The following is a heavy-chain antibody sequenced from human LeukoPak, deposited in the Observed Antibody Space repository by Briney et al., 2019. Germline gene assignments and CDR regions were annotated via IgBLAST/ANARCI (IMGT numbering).Heavy chain of an antibody. CDR1: GGSISSSSYY. D-gene: IGHD5-24*01. Sequence: SETLSLTCTVSGGSISSSSYYWGWIRQPPGKGLEWIGSIYYSGSTYYNPSLKSRVTISVDTSKNQFSLKLSSVTAADTAVYYCARDGYNVHYYYMDVWGKGTTVTVSS. V-gene: IGHV4-39*07. CDR2: IYYSGST. CDR3: ARDGYNVHYYYMDV. J-gene: IGHJ6*03.